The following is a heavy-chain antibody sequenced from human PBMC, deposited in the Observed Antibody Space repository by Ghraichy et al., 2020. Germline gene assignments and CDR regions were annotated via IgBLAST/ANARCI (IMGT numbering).Heavy chain of an antibody. J-gene: IGHJ4*02. CDR3: AKAGDYYDSSGYYYPDY. Sequence: GGSLRLSCAASGFTFSSYAMSWVRQAPGKGLEWVSAISGSGGSTYYADSVKGRFTISRDNSKNTLYLQMNSLRAEDTAVYYCAKAGDYYDSSGYYYPDYWGQGTLVTVSS. D-gene: IGHD3-22*01. CDR2: ISGSGGST. V-gene: IGHV3-23*01. CDR1: GFTFSSYA.